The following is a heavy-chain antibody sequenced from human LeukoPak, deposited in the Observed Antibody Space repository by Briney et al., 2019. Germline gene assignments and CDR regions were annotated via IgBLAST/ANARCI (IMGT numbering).Heavy chain of an antibody. Sequence: ASVKVSCKASGYTFTSYGISWVRQAPGQGLEWMGWISAYNGNTNYAQKLQGRVTMTTDTSTSTAYMELRSLSSDDTAVYYCARDPKYYYGSGGTFDYWGQGTLVTVSS. CDR3: ARDPKYYYGSGGTFDY. J-gene: IGHJ4*02. D-gene: IGHD3-10*01. V-gene: IGHV1-18*04. CDR2: ISAYNGNT. CDR1: GYTFTSYG.